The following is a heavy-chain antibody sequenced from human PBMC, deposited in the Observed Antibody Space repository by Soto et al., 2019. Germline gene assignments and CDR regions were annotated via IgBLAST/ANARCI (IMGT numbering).Heavy chain of an antibody. V-gene: IGHV3-23*01. CDR3: ARIFGAYDYFDY. CDR2: IGGGSDKI. J-gene: IGHJ4*02. Sequence: GGSLRLSCAASGFSFSNLAMSWVRQAPGKGLEWVSSIGGGSDKIYYSDSVKGRFTISRDNSKNTLYLQMNSLRAEDTALFYCARIFGAYDYFDYWGQGTPVTVSS. CDR1: GFSFSNLA. D-gene: IGHD5-12*01.